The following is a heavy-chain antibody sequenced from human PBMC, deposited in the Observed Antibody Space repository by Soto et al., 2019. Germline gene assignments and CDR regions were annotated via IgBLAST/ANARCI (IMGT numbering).Heavy chain of an antibody. CDR3: AHRYGGNFYRWYFDF. J-gene: IGHJ4*02. V-gene: IGHV2-5*01. Sequence: QITLEESGPTLVKPTQTLTQTCTFSGFSLSTSGAGVGWIRQPAGKALEWLALISWKDDKRYNPGLKSRLSITKDTSKSQVVLTLTNVDPVDTATYFCAHRYGGNFYRWYFDFSGQGTLVIVSS. CDR2: ISWKDDK. D-gene: IGHD4-17*01. CDR1: GFSLSTSGAG.